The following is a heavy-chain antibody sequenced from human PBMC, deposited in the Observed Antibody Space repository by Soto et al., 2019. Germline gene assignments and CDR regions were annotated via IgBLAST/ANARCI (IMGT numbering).Heavy chain of an antibody. V-gene: IGHV1-18*01. Sequence: EASVKVSCKASGYTFTSYGISWVLQAPGQGLEWMGWISAYNGNTNYAQKLQGRVTMTTDTSTSTAYMELRSLRSDDTAVYYCARANVRLSGYYASSGYQEGYWGQGTLVTVSS. J-gene: IGHJ4*02. CDR1: GYTFTSYG. CDR2: ISAYNGNT. CDR3: ARANVRLSGYYASSGYQEGY. D-gene: IGHD3-22*01.